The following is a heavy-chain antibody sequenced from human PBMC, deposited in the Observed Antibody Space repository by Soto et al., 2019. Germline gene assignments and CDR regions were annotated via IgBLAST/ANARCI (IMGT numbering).Heavy chain of an antibody. V-gene: IGHV3-33*01. CDR3: ARPHCSGGSCNRDY. D-gene: IGHD2-15*01. Sequence: GGSLRLSCAASGFTFSSYGMHWVRQAPGKGLEWVAVIWYDGSNKYYADSVKGRFTISRDNSKNTLYLQMNSLRAEDTAMYYCARPHCSGGSCNRDYWGQGTLVTVSS. CDR2: IWYDGSNK. J-gene: IGHJ4*02. CDR1: GFTFSSYG.